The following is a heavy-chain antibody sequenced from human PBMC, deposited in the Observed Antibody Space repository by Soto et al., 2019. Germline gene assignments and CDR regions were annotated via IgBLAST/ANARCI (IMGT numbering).Heavy chain of an antibody. D-gene: IGHD2-15*01. J-gene: IGHJ2*01. CDR2: IWNDGSNK. Sequence: QVQLVESGGGVVQPGRSLRLSCAASDFTFSDYDMHWVRQAPGKGLEWVALIWNDGSNKYYADSVKGRFTISRDNSKSTLYLQMNSLRAEDTAVYYFARPLGGNAMRYFDLWGRGTVVSVSS. CDR3: ARPLGGNAMRYFDL. CDR1: DFTFSDYD. V-gene: IGHV3-33*01.